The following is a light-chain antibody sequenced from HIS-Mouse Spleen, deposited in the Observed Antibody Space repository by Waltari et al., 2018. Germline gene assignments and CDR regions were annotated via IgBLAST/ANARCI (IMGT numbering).Light chain of an antibody. Sequence: DIQMTQSPSSLSASVGDRVTITCQASQDISNYLNWYQQKPGKAPKRLIYDASNLETGVPSRFSGSGSGTDFTCTISSLQPEVIATYYCQQYDNLPLTFGGGTKVEIK. CDR3: QQYDNLPLT. CDR1: QDISNY. J-gene: IGKJ4*01. V-gene: IGKV1-33*01. CDR2: DAS.